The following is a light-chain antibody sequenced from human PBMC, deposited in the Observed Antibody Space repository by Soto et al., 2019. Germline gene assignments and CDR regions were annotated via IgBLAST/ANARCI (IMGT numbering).Light chain of an antibody. J-gene: IGLJ1*01. CDR3: SSYTSISTYV. CDR2: EVN. Sequence: QSALTQPASVSGSPGQSITISCTGTSSDVGDYNYVSWYQHHPGKAPKLIIYEVNNRPSGVSNRFSGSKSGSTASLTISGLRAEDEADYYCSSYTSISTYVFGTGTQLTVL. V-gene: IGLV2-14*01. CDR1: SSDVGDYNY.